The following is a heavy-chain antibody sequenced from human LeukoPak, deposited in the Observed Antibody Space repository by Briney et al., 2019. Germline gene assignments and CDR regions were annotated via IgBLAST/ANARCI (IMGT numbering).Heavy chain of an antibody. D-gene: IGHD3-10*01. V-gene: IGHV3-21*01. CDR2: ITTISHYI. CDR1: GFTLSDYH. CDR3: GRSGGPGTYHQLRYNWFDP. J-gene: IGHJ5*02. Sequence: GGSLRLSCAASGFTLSDYHMKWVRQAPGKGLEWLSSITTISHYIYHAGAVRGRLTISRDNAKNSLYLQMNSLRGEETAVYYCGRSGGPGTYHQLRYNWFDPWGQGTLVTVSS.